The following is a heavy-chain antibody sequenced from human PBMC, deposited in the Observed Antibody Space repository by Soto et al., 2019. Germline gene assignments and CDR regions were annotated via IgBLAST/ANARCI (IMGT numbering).Heavy chain of an antibody. D-gene: IGHD3-16*02. J-gene: IGHJ3*02. CDR2: IIPIFGTA. V-gene: IGHV1-69*12. Sequence: QVQLVQSGAEVKKPGSSVKVSCKASGGTFSSYAISWVRQAPGQGLEWMGGIIPIFGTANYAQKFQGRVTMTADDAPSTAYVELSSLRSEDKAVYYCARERYVWGSYRFRAFDIWGQGTMVTVSS. CDR3: ARERYVWGSYRFRAFDI. CDR1: GGTFSSYA.